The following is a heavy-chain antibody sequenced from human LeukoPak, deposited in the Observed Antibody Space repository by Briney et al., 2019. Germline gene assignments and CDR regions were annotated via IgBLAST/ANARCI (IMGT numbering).Heavy chain of an antibody. V-gene: IGHV4-61*02. Sequence: PSETLSLTCTVSGGSTSSGSYYWSWIRQPAGKGLEWIGRIYTSGSTNYNPSLKSRVTISVDTSKNQFSLKLSSVTAADTAVYYCAREGPGNEPYDYVWGSYRRGGPFDYWGQGTLVTVSS. CDR1: GGSTSSGSYY. J-gene: IGHJ4*02. CDR3: AREGPGNEPYDYVWGSYRRGGPFDY. CDR2: IYTSGST. D-gene: IGHD3-16*02.